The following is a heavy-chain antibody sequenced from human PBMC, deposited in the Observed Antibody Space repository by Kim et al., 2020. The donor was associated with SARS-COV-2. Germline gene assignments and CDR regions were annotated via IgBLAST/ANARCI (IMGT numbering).Heavy chain of an antibody. D-gene: IGHD6-13*01. Sequence: GGSLRLSCAASGFTFSNYGMHWVRRAPGKGLEWVAVIWYDGSNKYYSDSVKGRFTISRDNSRNTLYLQMNSLRVEDTAVYYCATWRGSSWYYFDYWGQGTPVTVSS. CDR2: IWYDGSNK. CDR1: GFTFSNYG. J-gene: IGHJ4*02. V-gene: IGHV3-33*08. CDR3: ATWRGSSWYYFDY.